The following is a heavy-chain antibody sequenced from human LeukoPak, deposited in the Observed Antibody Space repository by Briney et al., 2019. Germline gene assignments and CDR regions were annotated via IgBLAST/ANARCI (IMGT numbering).Heavy chain of an antibody. CDR1: GGSISSYY. CDR3: ASARGGYWYFDL. V-gene: IGHV4-59*08. CDR2: IYYSGST. J-gene: IGHJ2*01. Sequence: SETLSLTCTVSGGSISSYYWSWIRQPPGKGLEWIGYIYYSGSTNYNPSLKSRVTISVDTSKNQFSLKLSSVTAADTAVYYCASARGGYWYFDLWGRGTLVTVSS. D-gene: IGHD4-23*01.